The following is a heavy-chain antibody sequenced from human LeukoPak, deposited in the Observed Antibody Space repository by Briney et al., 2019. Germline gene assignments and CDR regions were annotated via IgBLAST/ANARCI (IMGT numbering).Heavy chain of an antibody. CDR2: ISFDGSDK. CDR1: GFTFRSYG. J-gene: IGHJ4*02. Sequence: GGSLRLSCAASGFTFRSYGMHWVRQAPGKGLERAAVISFDGSDKYFADSVRGRFTISRDNSKNTLYLQMNSLRAEDTAVYYCAKSSPILRYFDWLSGMDYWGQGALVTVSS. CDR3: AKSSPILRYFDWLSGMDY. V-gene: IGHV3-30*18. D-gene: IGHD3-9*01.